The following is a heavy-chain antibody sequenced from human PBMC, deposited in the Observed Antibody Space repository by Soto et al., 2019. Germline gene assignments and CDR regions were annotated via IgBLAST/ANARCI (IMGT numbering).Heavy chain of an antibody. Sequence: ASVKVSCKASGYTFTGYYMHWVRQAPGQGLEWMEWINPNSGGTNYAQKFQGRVTMTRDTSISTAYMELSRLRSDDTAVYYCARDRERVEAPVTTVMDVWGQGTTVTVSS. J-gene: IGHJ6*02. D-gene: IGHD4-17*01. CDR2: INPNSGGT. CDR1: GYTFTGYY. V-gene: IGHV1-2*02. CDR3: ARDRERVEAPVTTVMDV.